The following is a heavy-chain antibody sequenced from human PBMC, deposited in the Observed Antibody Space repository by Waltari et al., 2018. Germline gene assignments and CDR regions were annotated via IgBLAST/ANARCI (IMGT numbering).Heavy chain of an antibody. D-gene: IGHD6-19*01. J-gene: IGHJ2*01. CDR2: IWYDGSNK. CDR3: AKDPEAYSSGWYVGYFDL. V-gene: IGHV3-33*06. CDR1: GFTFSSYG. Sequence: QVQLVESGGGVVQPGRSLRLSFAASGFTFSSYGMHWVRQAPGKGLEWVAVIWYDGSNKYYADSVKGRFTISRDNSKNPLYLQMNSLRAEDTAVYYCAKDPEAYSSGWYVGYFDLWGRGTLVTVSS.